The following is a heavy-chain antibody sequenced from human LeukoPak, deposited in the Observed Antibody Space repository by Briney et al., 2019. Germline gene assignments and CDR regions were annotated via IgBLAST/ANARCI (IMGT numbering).Heavy chain of an antibody. Sequence: GGSLRLSCAASGFTLSRYSINCSRQAPGKGLEWVSSISGSGEFIYYGDSVKGRVTISRDNGKNSLYLQMNSVRPEDMAVDYCASDDSHCYQFFDSWGRGTLVTVSS. J-gene: IGHJ4*02. CDR2: ISGSGEFI. CDR3: ASDDSHCYQFFDS. D-gene: IGHD3-22*01. CDR1: GFTLSRYS. V-gene: IGHV3-21*01.